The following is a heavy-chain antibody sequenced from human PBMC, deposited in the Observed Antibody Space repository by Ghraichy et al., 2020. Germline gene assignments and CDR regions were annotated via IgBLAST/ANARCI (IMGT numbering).Heavy chain of an antibody. CDR3: ARSGYWSGGSCYLYYFDY. D-gene: IGHD2-15*01. CDR2: IYYSGST. CDR1: GGSISSGGYY. V-gene: IGHV4-31*03. J-gene: IGHJ4*02. Sequence: SETLSLTCTVSGGSISSGGYYWSWIRQHPGKGLEWIGYIYYSGSTYYNPFLKSRVTISVDTSKNQFSLKLSSVTAADTAVYYCARSGYWSGGSCYLYYFDYWGQGTLVTVSS.